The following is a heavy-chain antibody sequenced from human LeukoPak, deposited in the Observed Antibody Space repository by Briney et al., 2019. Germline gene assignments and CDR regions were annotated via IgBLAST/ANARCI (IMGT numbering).Heavy chain of an antibody. V-gene: IGHV1-2*02. CDR1: GGTFKNYA. CDR2: INPNSGGT. CDR3: ARAPITQNFDY. Sequence: ASVKVSCKASGGTFKNYAISWVRQAPGQGLEWMGWINPNSGGTNYAQKFQGRVTMTRDTSISTAYMELSRLRSDDTAVYYCARAPITQNFDYWGQGTLVTVSS. J-gene: IGHJ4*02. D-gene: IGHD3-10*01.